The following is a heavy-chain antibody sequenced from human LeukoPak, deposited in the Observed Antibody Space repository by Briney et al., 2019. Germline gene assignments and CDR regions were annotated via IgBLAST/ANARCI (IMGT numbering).Heavy chain of an antibody. CDR3: AKARGSSVYEQFDY. V-gene: IGHV3-48*03. D-gene: IGHD5/OR15-5a*01. CDR1: GFTFRSYE. Sequence: QPGGSLRLSCAASGFTFRSYEMNWVRRAPGXGLEWVSYISSSGSTIYYADSVKGRFTISRDNSKNTLYLQMNSLRADDTAVYYCAKARGSSVYEQFDYWGQGTQVTVSP. CDR2: ISSSGSTI. J-gene: IGHJ4*02.